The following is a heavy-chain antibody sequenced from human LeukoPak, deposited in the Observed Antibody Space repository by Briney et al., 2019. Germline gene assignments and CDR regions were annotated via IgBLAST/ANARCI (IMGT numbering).Heavy chain of an antibody. CDR2: INHSGST. D-gene: IGHD3-22*01. V-gene: IGHV4-34*01. CDR3: ARGQGVTMIVVAPYYFNY. CDR1: GGSFSGYY. Sequence: ETLSLTCAVYGGSFSGYYWSWIRQPPGKGLEWIGEINHSGSTNYNPSLKSRVTISVDTSKNQFSLKLSSVTAADTAVYYCARGQGVTMIVVAPYYFNYWGQGTLVTVSS. J-gene: IGHJ4*02.